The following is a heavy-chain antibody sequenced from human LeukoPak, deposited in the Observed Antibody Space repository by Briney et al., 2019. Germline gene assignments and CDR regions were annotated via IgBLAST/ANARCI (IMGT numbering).Heavy chain of an antibody. Sequence: SETLSLTCTVSGGSISSGNYYWAWIRQPPGKGLEWIGNIYFGGTTYYNPSLGSRVTVSIDTPKNQFSLSLRSVTAADTALYYCARQRRSGWSFDYWGQGALVTVSS. D-gene: IGHD6-19*01. CDR2: IYFGGTT. CDR3: ARQRRSGWSFDY. J-gene: IGHJ4*02. V-gene: IGHV4-39*01. CDR1: GGSISSGNYY.